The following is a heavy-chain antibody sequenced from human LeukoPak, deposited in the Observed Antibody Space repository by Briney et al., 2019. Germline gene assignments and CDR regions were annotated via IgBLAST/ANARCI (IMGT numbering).Heavy chain of an antibody. Sequence: ASVKVSCKSSGFTFTDHYIHWVRQGPGQGLEWMGYIGPHSTFTSSPQEFQGRVTMTRDASMSTAYMELTRLTSDDTAVYYCVREGEGPLSKDFDFWGQGTLVTVSS. CDR3: VREGEGPLSKDFDF. CDR1: GFTFTDHY. CDR2: IGPHSTFT. J-gene: IGHJ4*02. D-gene: IGHD2/OR15-2a*01. V-gene: IGHV1-2*02.